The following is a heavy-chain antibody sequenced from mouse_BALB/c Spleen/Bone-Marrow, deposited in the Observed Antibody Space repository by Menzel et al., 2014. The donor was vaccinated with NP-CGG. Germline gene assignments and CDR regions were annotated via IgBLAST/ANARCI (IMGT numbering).Heavy chain of an antibody. D-gene: IGHD2-10*02. J-gene: IGHJ1*01. Sequence: QVQLKESGPGLVAPSQSLSITCTVSGFSLTSYDISWIRQPPGKGLEWLGVIWTGGGTNYNSAFMSRLSISKDNSKSQVFSKMNSLQTDDTAIYYCVREDKYGNSGGDFDVWGAGTTVTVSS. CDR1: GFSLTSYD. CDR3: VREDKYGNSGGDFDV. V-gene: IGHV2-9-2*01. CDR2: IWTGGGT.